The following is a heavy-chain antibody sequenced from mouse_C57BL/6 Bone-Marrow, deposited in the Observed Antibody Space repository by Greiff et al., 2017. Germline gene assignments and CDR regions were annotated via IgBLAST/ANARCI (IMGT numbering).Heavy chain of an antibody. J-gene: IGHJ4*01. Sequence: VQLQQSGAELVRPGASVKLSCTASGFNINDDYMHWVKQRPEPGLEWIGWIDPENGDTEYASKFQGKATITADTSSNTAYLQLSSLTSEDTAVYYCTTPGGYYYAMDYWGQGTSVTVSS. CDR1: GFNINDDY. CDR2: IDPENGDT. CDR3: TTPGGYYYAMDY. D-gene: IGHD2-2*01. V-gene: IGHV14-4*01.